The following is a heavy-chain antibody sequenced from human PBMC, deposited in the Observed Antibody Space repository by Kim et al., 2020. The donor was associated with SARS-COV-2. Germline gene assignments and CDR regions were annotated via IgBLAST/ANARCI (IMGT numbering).Heavy chain of an antibody. CDR1: GFTFSSYS. CDR2: ISSSSSYI. V-gene: IGHV3-21*01. D-gene: IGHD3-9*01. J-gene: IGHJ6*02. Sequence: GGSLRLSCAASGFTFSSYSMNWVRQAPGKGLEWVSSISSSSSYIYYADSVKGRFTISRDNAKNSLYLQMNSLRAEDTAVYYCAREGWYYDILTGYYYYYYYYGMDVWGQGTTVTVSS. CDR3: AREGWYYDILTGYYYYYYYYGMDV.